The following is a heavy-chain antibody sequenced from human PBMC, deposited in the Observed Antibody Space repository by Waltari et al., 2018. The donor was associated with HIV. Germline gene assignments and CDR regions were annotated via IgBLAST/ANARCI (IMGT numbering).Heavy chain of an antibody. CDR1: GFTCGILG. J-gene: IGHJ5*02. CDR2: IKQDGSEK. D-gene: IGHD1-26*01. Sequence: EVQLVESWGAVVKPGGSLRLACSASGFTCGILGVGWLRQAPGKGLEWVANIKQDGSEKHYADSVRGRFTISRDNTKNSLYLQMNSLRAEDTAVYYCAKYSGSYWGAHNWFDPWGQGTLVTVSS. V-gene: IGHV3-7*01. CDR3: AKYSGSYWGAHNWFDP.